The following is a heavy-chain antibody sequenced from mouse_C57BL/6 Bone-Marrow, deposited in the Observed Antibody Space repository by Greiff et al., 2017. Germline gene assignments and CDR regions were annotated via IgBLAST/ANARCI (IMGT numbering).Heavy chain of an antibody. D-gene: IGHD2-3*01. CDR3: VREGCYDAWFAY. Sequence: EVQRVESGGGLVQPKGSLKLSCAASGFTFNTYAMHWVRQAPGKGLEWVARIRSKSSNYATYYADSVKDRFTISRDDSQSMLYLQMNNLKTEDTAMYYCVREGCYDAWFAYWGQGTLVTVSA. J-gene: IGHJ3*01. V-gene: IGHV10-3*01. CDR1: GFTFNTYA. CDR2: IRSKSSNYAT.